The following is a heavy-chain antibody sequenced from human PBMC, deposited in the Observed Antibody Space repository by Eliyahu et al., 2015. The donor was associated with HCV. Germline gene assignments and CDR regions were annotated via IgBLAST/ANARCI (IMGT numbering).Heavy chain of an antibody. CDR1: GFTVSSNY. Sequence: EVQLVESGGGLIQPGGSLRLSCAASGFTVSSNYLNWVRQAPGXGLEGGSVIXSGGTIYYAGXVKGRFTISRDNSKNTVYLQMNSLRAEDTAVYYCARDDGSYSFEYWGPGTLVSVSS. CDR3: ARDDGSYSFEY. V-gene: IGHV3-53*01. J-gene: IGHJ4*02. D-gene: IGHD6-6*01. CDR2: IXSGGTI.